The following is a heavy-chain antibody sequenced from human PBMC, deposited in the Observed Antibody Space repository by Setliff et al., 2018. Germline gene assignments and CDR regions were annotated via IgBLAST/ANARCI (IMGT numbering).Heavy chain of an antibody. CDR1: GGTFSSYG. J-gene: IGHJ4*02. V-gene: IGHV1-69*05. CDR2: TIPNFGTA. Sequence: SVKVSCKASGGTFSSYGISWVRQAPGQGLEWLGGTIPNFGTANYAQKFQGRVTITTDESTSTAYMELSSLRAEDTAIYYCAKMVGGSRSSGSCYFDYWGQGTLVTVSS. D-gene: IGHD2-15*01. CDR3: AKMVGGSRSSGSCYFDY.